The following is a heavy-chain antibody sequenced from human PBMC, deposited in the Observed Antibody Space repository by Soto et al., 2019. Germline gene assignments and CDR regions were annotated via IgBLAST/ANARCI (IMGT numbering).Heavy chain of an antibody. Sequence: QVQLVQSVAEVKKPGSSVKVSCKASGGTFSSYAISWVRQAPGQGLEWMGGIIPIFGTANYAQKFQGRVTITADESTSTAYMELSSLRSEDTAVYYCARARFLEWSPRSKASYYYGMDVWGQGTTVTVSS. CDR2: IIPIFGTA. J-gene: IGHJ6*02. CDR3: ARARFLEWSPRSKASYYYGMDV. V-gene: IGHV1-69*01. CDR1: GGTFSSYA. D-gene: IGHD3-3*01.